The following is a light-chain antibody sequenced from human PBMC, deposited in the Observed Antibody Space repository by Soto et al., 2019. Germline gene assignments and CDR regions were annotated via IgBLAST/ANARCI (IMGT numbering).Light chain of an antibody. V-gene: IGKV3-11*01. J-gene: IGKJ1*01. Sequence: PGARATLSCRASQSVSSYLAWYQQKPGQAPRLLIYDASNRATGIPARFSGSGSGTDFTLTISSLEPEDFAVYYCQQRSNWPRGTFGQGTKVEIK. CDR1: QSVSSY. CDR2: DAS. CDR3: QQRSNWPRGT.